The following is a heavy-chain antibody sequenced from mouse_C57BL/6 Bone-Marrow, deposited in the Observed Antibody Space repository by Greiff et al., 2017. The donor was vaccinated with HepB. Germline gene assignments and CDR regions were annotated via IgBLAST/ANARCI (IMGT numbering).Heavy chain of an antibody. CDR3: IHDGYYGMDY. Sequence: VQLQQSGAELVRPGASVKLSCTASVFNIKDDYMHWVKQRPEQGLEWIGWIDPENGDTEYASKFQGKATITADTSSNTAYLQLSSLTSEDTAVYYCIHDGYYGMDYWGQGTSVTVSS. D-gene: IGHD2-3*01. CDR1: VFNIKDDY. V-gene: IGHV14-4*01. CDR2: IDPENGDT. J-gene: IGHJ4*01.